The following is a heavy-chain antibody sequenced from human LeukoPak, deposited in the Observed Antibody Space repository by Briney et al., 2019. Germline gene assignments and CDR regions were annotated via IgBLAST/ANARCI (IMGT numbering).Heavy chain of an antibody. CDR2: TNPTGGST. D-gene: IGHD6-6*01. V-gene: IGHV1-46*01. CDR3: ARGQPFYSSSGFYYFDY. J-gene: IGHJ4*02. Sequence: GASVKVSCKASGYTFATYFMHWVRQAPGQGLDWMGITNPTGGSTTYAQKFQGRVTMTRDMSTSPVYMELRSLRSEDTAVYYCARGQPFYSSSGFYYFDYWGQGTLVTVSS. CDR1: GYTFATYF.